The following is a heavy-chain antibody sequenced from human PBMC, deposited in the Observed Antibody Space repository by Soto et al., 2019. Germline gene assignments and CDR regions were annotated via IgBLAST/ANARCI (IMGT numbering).Heavy chain of an antibody. CDR2: INDSGDI. V-gene: IGHV4-34*01. CDR3: ARGLILWFGELSRRGGYYYYMDV. J-gene: IGHJ6*03. CDR1: GGSFSGYQ. D-gene: IGHD3-10*01. Sequence: QVQLQQWGAGLLKPSETLSLTCAAYGGSFSGYQWSWIRQTPGKGLEWIGGINDSGDINYNPSLKSRVTILVDSSKKQISLRLSSVTGADTAVYYCARGLILWFGELSRRGGYYYYMDVWGKVTTVTVSS.